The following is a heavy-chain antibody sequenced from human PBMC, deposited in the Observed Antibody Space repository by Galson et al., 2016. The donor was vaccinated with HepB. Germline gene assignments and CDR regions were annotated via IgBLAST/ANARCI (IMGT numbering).Heavy chain of an antibody. J-gene: IGHJ5*02. Sequence: SLRLSCAASGFSFSSYAMTWVRQTPGKGLEWVVSISGSSDSTTYADSVKGRFTISRDNSQNTLDLQMSSLRAEDTAMYYCARDVDTSGHSSWFDPWGQGTLVTVSS. CDR3: ARDVDTSGHSSWFDP. D-gene: IGHD4-23*01. CDR2: ISGSSDST. CDR1: GFSFSSYA. V-gene: IGHV3-23*01.